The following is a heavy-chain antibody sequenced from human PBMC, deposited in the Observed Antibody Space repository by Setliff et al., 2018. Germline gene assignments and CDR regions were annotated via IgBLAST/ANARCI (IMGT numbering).Heavy chain of an antibody. D-gene: IGHD3-22*01. J-gene: IGHJ4*02. V-gene: IGHV1-8*01. CDR1: GYTFISYD. Sequence: ASVKVSCKASGYTFISYDINWVRQATGQGLEWMGWMNPNSGYTDYAQKFQGRVTMTRNTSISTAYMELSSLRSEDTAVYYCARGRAFYYDSSGYFDYWGQGTLVTVSS. CDR2: MNPNSGYT. CDR3: ARGRAFYYDSSGYFDY.